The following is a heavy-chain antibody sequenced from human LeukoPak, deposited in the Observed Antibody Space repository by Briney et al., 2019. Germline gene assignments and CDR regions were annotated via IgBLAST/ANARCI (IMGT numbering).Heavy chain of an antibody. Sequence: ETLSLTCLVSGGSISSTSYYRGWIRQAPGKGLEWVSVIYSGGSTYYADSVKGRFTISRDNSKNTLYLQMNSLRAEDTAVYYCARDERYGSGSYLDYWGQGTLVTVSS. V-gene: IGHV3-66*01. CDR3: ARDERYGSGSYLDY. CDR2: IYSGGST. CDR1: GGSISSTSYY. D-gene: IGHD3-10*01. J-gene: IGHJ4*02.